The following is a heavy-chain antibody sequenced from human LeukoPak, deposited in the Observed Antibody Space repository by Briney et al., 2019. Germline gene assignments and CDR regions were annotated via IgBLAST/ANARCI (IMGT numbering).Heavy chain of an antibody. Sequence: PSKTLSLPCTVSGGSIGSSNYYWGWVRQPPGKGLGWIGFLHSSGNTYYSPSLNSRVTMSVDMSMNQFSLKLTSVTVADTAVYYCASKRFSSGWAYYFDYWGQGTLVTVSS. CDR3: ASKRFSSGWAYYFDY. CDR1: GGSIGSSNYY. D-gene: IGHD6-19*01. CDR2: LHSSGNT. V-gene: IGHV4-39*01. J-gene: IGHJ4*02.